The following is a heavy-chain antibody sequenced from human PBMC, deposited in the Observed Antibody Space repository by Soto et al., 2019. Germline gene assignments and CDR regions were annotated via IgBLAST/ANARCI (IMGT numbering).Heavy chain of an antibody. J-gene: IGHJ4*02. D-gene: IGHD3-3*01. Sequence: ASVKVSCKASGYTFTSYGISWVRQAPGQGLEWMGWISAYNGNTNYAQKLQGRVTMTTDTSTSTAYMELRSLRSDDTAVYYCARVNYESPYHVPRFLEWLPESLLDYRGQGTLVTVSS. V-gene: IGHV1-18*01. CDR2: ISAYNGNT. CDR3: ARVNYESPYHVPRFLEWLPESLLDY. CDR1: GYTFTSYG.